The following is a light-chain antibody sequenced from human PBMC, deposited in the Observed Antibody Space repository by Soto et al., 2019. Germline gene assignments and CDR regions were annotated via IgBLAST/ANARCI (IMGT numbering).Light chain of an antibody. CDR3: QQYNTYSKWT. V-gene: IGKV1-5*03. CDR2: KAS. Sequence: DIQMTQSPSTLSASVGDRVTITCRASQSISTWLAWYQQKPGKAPKLLIYKASSLESGVPSRFSGSGSGTEFPLTISCLQPDDFATYYCQQYNTYSKWTFGQGTKVEVK. J-gene: IGKJ1*01. CDR1: QSISTW.